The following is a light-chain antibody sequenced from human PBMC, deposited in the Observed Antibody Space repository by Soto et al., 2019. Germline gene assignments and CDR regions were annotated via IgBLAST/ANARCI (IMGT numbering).Light chain of an antibody. V-gene: IGLV2-14*01. CDR2: DVS. CDR3: SSYTSSSTRV. Sequence: QSALTQPASVSGSPGQSITISXTGTXSDVGGYNYVSWYQQHPGKAPKLMIYDVSNRPSGVSNRFSGSKSGNTASLTISGLQAEDEADYYCSSYTSSSTRVFGTGTKVTVL. CDR1: XSDVGGYNY. J-gene: IGLJ1*01.